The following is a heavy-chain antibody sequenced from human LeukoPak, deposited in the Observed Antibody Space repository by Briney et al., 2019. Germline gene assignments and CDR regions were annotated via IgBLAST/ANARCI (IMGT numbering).Heavy chain of an antibody. CDR2: INADNGDT. CDR3: ASTDYYDSSGYHLRY. D-gene: IGHD3-22*01. J-gene: IGHJ4*02. V-gene: IGHV1-3*01. CDR1: GYTFTNCA. Sequence: GASVKVSCKTSGYTFTNCAIHWVRQAPGQRLEWMGWINADNGDTKYSQKLQGRVTITWSTSASTAYMELSSLTSEDTAVYYCASTDYYDSSGYHLRYWSQGSLVTVSS.